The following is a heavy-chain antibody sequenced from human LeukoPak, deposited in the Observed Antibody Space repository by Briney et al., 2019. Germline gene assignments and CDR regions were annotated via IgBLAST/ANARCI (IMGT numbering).Heavy chain of an antibody. J-gene: IGHJ4*02. Sequence: SETLSLTCTVSGGSISSYYWSWIRQPPGKGLEWIGYIYYSGSTNYNPSLKSRVTISVDTSKNQFSLKLSPVTAADTAVYYCARVCFYGSGSYSRFLLSLDYWGQGTLVTVSS. CDR3: ARVCFYGSGSYSRFLLSLDY. V-gene: IGHV4-59*12. CDR2: IYYSGST. D-gene: IGHD3-10*01. CDR1: GGSISSYY.